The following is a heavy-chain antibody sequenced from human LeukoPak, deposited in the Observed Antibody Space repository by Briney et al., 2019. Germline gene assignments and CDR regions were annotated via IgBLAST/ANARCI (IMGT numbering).Heavy chain of an antibody. CDR2: IYPGDSDT. V-gene: IGHV5-51*01. CDR3: ARLLRLGTTGTTLFDY. Sequence: GESLEISCKGSGYSFTSYWIGWVRQMPGKGLEWMGIIYPGDSDTRYSPSFQGQVTISADKSISTAYLQWSSLKASDTAMYYCARLLRLGTTGTTLFDYWGQGTLVTVSS. CDR1: GYSFTSYW. D-gene: IGHD1-1*01. J-gene: IGHJ4*02.